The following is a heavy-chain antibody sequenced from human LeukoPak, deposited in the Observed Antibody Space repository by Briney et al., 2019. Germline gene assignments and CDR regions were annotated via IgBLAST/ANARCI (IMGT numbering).Heavy chain of an antibody. CDR2: VTGDGITT. Sequence: GGSLRLSCAASGFTFRYSAMSWVRQAPGKGLEWVSTVTGDGITTYYGNSVKGRFTISRDNSKNTVYLQLNSLRADDTAVYYCARVFQSSMDVWGKGTTVTVSS. V-gene: IGHV3-23*01. J-gene: IGHJ6*03. CDR3: ARVFQSSMDV. CDR1: GFTFRYSA.